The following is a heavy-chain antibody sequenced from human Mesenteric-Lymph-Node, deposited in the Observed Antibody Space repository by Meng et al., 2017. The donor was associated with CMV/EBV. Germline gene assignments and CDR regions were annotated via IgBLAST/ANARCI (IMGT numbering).Heavy chain of an antibody. CDR3: ATGYCTSTKCYTLSDAFDI. Sequence: GESLKISCAASGFTFSSYWITWVRQAPGKGLEWVATIKEDGSEEYYVDSVKGRFTISRDNAKNTLYLQMNSLRAEDTAVYYCATGYCTSTKCYTLSDAFDIWGQGTMVTVSS. J-gene: IGHJ3*02. D-gene: IGHD2-2*02. CDR1: GFTFSSYW. CDR2: IKEDGSEE. V-gene: IGHV3-7*01.